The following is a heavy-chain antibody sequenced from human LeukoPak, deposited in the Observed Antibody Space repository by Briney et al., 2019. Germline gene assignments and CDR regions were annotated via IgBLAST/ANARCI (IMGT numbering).Heavy chain of an antibody. D-gene: IGHD3-9*01. CDR3: ARSFYDILIGYYQYFDY. J-gene: IGHJ4*02. Sequence: PGGSLRLSCVASGLPVSSNYMSWVRQAPGKGLECVSVIYRDGSSYYAESVKGRFTISRDNSKNTLYIQMNSLRAEDTAVYYCARSFYDILIGYYQYFDYWGRGTLVTVSS. CDR1: GLPVSSNY. V-gene: IGHV3-66*01. CDR2: IYRDGSS.